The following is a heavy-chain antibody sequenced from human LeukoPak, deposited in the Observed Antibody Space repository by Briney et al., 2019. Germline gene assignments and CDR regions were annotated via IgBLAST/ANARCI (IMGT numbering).Heavy chain of an antibody. V-gene: IGHV1-69*05. Sequence: SVKVSCKASGGTFSSYGIIWVRQAPGQGLEWMGGIIPIFGTANYAQKFQGRVTITTDESTSTAYMELSSLRSEDTAVYYCASLTLDRYYYYYYMDVWGKGTTVTVSS. CDR1: GGTFSSYG. J-gene: IGHJ6*03. CDR2: IIPIFGTA. D-gene: IGHD1-14*01. CDR3: ASLTLDRYYYYYYMDV.